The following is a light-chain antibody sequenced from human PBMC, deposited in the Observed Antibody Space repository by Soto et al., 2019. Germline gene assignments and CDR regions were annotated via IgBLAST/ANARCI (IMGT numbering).Light chain of an antibody. J-gene: IGLJ1*01. CDR2: LNSDGSH. V-gene: IGLV4-69*01. Sequence: QPVLTQSPSASASLGASVKRTCTLSSGHSSYAIAWHQQQPEKGPRYLMKLNSDGSHSKGDGIPDRFSGSSSGAERYLTISSLQSEDEADYYCQTWGTGIQVFGTGTKLTVL. CDR1: SGHSSYA. CDR3: QTWGTGIQV.